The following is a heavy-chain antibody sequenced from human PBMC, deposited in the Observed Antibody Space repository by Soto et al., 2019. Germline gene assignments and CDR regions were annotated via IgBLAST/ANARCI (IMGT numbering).Heavy chain of an antibody. J-gene: IGHJ4*02. D-gene: IGHD3-10*01. Sequence: ASVKVSCKASGYTFSNCDVNWVRQATGQGLEWMGWISAYNGNTNYAQKLQGRVTMTTDIFTSTAYMELRSLRSDDTSVYYCASHVWFGELLRFDYWGQGTLVTVSS. CDR3: ASHVWFGELLRFDY. CDR1: GYTFSNCD. V-gene: IGHV1-18*01. CDR2: ISAYNGNT.